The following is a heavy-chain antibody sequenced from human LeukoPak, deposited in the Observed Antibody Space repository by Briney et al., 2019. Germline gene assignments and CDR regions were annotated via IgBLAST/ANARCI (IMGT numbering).Heavy chain of an antibody. CDR2: INPSGGST. D-gene: IGHD2-2*01. V-gene: IGHV1-46*01. Sequence: ASVKVSFKASGYTFTSYYMHWVRQAPGQGLEWMGIINPSGGSTSYAQKFQGRVTMTRDTSTSTVYMELSSLRSEDTAVYYCARGRSLGYCSSTSCYSAWFDPWGQGTLVTVSS. J-gene: IGHJ5*02. CDR1: GYTFTSYY. CDR3: ARGRSLGYCSSTSCYSAWFDP.